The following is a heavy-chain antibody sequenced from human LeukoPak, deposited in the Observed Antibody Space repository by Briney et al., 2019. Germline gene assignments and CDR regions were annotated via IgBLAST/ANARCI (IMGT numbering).Heavy chain of an antibody. D-gene: IGHD6-19*01. CDR3: ARDFGWSNYYYYYMDV. V-gene: IGHV1-24*01. Sequence: GASVKVSCKVSGYTLTELSMHWVRQAPGKGLEWMGGFDPEDGETIYAQKFQGRVTMTEDTSTDTAYMELSSLRSEDTAVYYCARDFGWSNYYYYYMDVWGKGTTVTISS. CDR2: FDPEDGET. CDR1: GYTLTELS. J-gene: IGHJ6*03.